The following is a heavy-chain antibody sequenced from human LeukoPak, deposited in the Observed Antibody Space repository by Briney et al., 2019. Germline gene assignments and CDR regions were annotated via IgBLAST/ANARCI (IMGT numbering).Heavy chain of an antibody. D-gene: IGHD2-15*01. CDR1: GFTVSSNY. J-gene: IGHJ1*01. Sequence: GGSLRLSCAASGFTVSSNYMSWVRQAPGKGLEWVSVIYSGGSTYYADSVKGRFSISRDNSKNTLYLQMNSLRAEDTAVYYCASTLNDCSGGSCSRYFQHWGQGTLVTVSS. CDR2: IYSGGST. CDR3: ASTLNDCSGGSCSRYFQH. V-gene: IGHV3-53*01.